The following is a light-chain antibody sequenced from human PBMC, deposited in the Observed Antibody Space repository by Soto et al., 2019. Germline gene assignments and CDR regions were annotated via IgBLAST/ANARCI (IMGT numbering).Light chain of an antibody. J-gene: IGLJ1*01. V-gene: IGLV2-14*03. CDR1: SSDVGNSNY. CDR3: SSYTSSSTYV. Sequence: QSVLTQPPSVSGSPGQSVAISCTGTSSDVGNSNYVSWHQQHPGKAPKLMIYDVSNRPSGVSNRFSGSKSGNTASLTISGLQAEDEADYYCSSYTSSSTYVFGTGTKVTVL. CDR2: DVS.